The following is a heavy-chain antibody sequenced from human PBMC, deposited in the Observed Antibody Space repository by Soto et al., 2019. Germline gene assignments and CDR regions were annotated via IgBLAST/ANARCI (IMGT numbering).Heavy chain of an antibody. Sequence: ASVKVSCKLSGGTFTTDTISWLRRAPGQGLEWMGRIIPILGTGNYAQKFQGGVTITEDKSTNTGYMELSSLRSEDTAVYYCASASIAARLAWFDPWGQGTLVTVSS. CDR1: GGTFTTDT. J-gene: IGHJ5*02. D-gene: IGHD6-6*01. CDR2: IIPILGTG. CDR3: ASASIAARLAWFDP. V-gene: IGHV1-69*08.